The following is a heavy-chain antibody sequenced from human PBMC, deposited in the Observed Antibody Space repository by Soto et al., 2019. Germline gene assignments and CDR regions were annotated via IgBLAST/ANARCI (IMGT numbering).Heavy chain of an antibody. J-gene: IGHJ5*01. CDR1: GFTFSSYG. CDR2: IWYDGSNK. CDR3: ARVVGRDLTGYYDS. V-gene: IGHV3-33*01. D-gene: IGHD3-9*01. Sequence: PGGTLRLYGTASGFTFSSYGMHWVRQAPGKGLEWVTAIWYDGSNKYYADSVKGRFTISRDNSKNTLYLQMNSLRVEDTAVYYCARVVGRDLTGYYDSWGQGTLVTVSS.